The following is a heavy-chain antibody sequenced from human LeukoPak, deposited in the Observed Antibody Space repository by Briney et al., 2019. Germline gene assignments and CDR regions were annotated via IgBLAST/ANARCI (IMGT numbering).Heavy chain of an antibody. V-gene: IGHV1-8*01. D-gene: IGHD2-15*01. J-gene: IGHJ4*02. Sequence: GSVKVSRKASGYTFTSYDINWVRQATGQGLEWMGWMNPNSGNTGYAQKFQGRVTMTRNTSISTAYMELSSLRSEDTAVYYCARGGYCSGGSCYFRHFDYWGQGTLVTVSS. CDR2: MNPNSGNT. CDR1: GYTFTSYD. CDR3: ARGGYCSGGSCYFRHFDY.